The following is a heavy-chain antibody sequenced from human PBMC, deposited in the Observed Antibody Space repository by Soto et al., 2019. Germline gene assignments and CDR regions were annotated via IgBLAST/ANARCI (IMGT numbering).Heavy chain of an antibody. CDR3: ARGVVVEAFDI. CDR2: ISSSSSYT. D-gene: IGHD2-15*01. J-gene: IGHJ3*02. Sequence: GGSRRRACAASGFTLSYYYMSWIRQAPGKGLEWVSYISSSSSYTNYADSVKGRFTISRDNAKNSLYLQMNSLRAEDTAVYYCARGVVVEAFDIWGQGTMVTVSS. CDR1: GFTLSYYY. V-gene: IGHV3-11*06.